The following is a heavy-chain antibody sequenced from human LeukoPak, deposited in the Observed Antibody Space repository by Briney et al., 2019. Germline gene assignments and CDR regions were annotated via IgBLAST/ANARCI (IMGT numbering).Heavy chain of an antibody. CDR2: IYYSGST. D-gene: IGHD3-22*01. CDR1: GGSISSSSYY. CDR3: ARVSYYYDSSGYLRD. V-gene: IGHV4-39*07. J-gene: IGHJ4*02. Sequence: SETLSLTCTVSGGSISSSSYYWGWIRQPPGKGLEWIGSIYYSGSTYYNPSLKSRVTISVDTSKNQFSLKLSSVTAADTAVYYCARVSYYYDSSGYLRDWGQGNLVTVSS.